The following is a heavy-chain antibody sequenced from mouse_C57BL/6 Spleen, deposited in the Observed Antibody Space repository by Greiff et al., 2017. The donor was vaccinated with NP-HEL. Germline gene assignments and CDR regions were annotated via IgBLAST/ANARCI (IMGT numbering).Heavy chain of an antibody. V-gene: IGHV1-42*01. CDR2: INPSTGGT. CDR1: GYSFTGYY. CDR3: AIDGYYAMDY. J-gene: IGHJ4*01. Sequence: VQLKESGPELVKPGASVKISCKASGYSFTGYYMNWVKQSPEKSLEWIGEINPSTGGTTYNQKFKAKATLTVDKSSSTAYMQLKSLTSEDSAVYYCAIDGYYAMDYWGQGTSVTVSS. D-gene: IGHD2-3*01.